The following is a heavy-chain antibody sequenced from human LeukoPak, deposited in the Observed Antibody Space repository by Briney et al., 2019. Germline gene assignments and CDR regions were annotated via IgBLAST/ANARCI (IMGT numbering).Heavy chain of an antibody. D-gene: IGHD1-26*01. V-gene: IGHV4-4*07. CDR2: IYTSGST. CDR3: AREGALSGSYHGPDFDY. J-gene: IGHJ4*02. Sequence: PSETLSLTCTVSGGSISSYYWSWIRQPAGKGLEWIGRIYTSGSTNYNPSLKSRVTMSVDTCKDQFSLKLSSVTAADTAVYYCAREGALSGSYHGPDFDYWGQGTLVTVSS. CDR1: GGSISSYY.